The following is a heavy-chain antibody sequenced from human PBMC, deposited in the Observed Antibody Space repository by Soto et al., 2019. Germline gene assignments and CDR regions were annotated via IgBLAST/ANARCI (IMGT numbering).Heavy chain of an antibody. Sequence: SETLSLTCAVSGDSISSRNWWSWVRQPPGKGLVWIGYIYYSGSTNYTPSLKSRFPISVDTSNNQFSLKLSFVTAADTAVYYCARAWGYYFDYWGQGTLVTVSS. CDR2: IYYSGST. CDR3: ARAWGYYFDY. J-gene: IGHJ4*02. D-gene: IGHD3-16*01. V-gene: IGHV4-4*02. CDR1: GDSISSRNW.